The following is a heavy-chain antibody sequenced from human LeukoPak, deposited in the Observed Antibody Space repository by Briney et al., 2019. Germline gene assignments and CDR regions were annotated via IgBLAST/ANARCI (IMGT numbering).Heavy chain of an antibody. V-gene: IGHV4-4*09. CDR2: IYTSGST. CDR1: GGSISSYY. Sequence: SETLSLTCTVSGGSISSYYWSWIRQPPGKGLEWIVYIYTSGSTNYNPSLKSRVTISVDTSKNQFSLKMSPVTAADTPVYYCARHFPLPGYRYMGLFDYWGQGTLVTVSS. J-gene: IGHJ4*02. D-gene: IGHD3-16*02. CDR3: ARHFPLPGYRYMGLFDY.